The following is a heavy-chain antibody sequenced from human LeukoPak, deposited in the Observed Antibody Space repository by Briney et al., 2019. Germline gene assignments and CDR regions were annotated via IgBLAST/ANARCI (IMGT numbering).Heavy chain of an antibody. Sequence: ASETLSLTCTVSGGSISSYYWSWIRQPPGKGLEWIGYIYDSGRTYYNPSLKSRVTISVDTSKNQFSLRLSSVTAADTAVYYCARGPEWYYFDYWGQGTLVTVSS. CDR1: GGSISSYY. D-gene: IGHD3-3*01. J-gene: IGHJ4*02. CDR2: IYDSGRT. CDR3: ARGPEWYYFDY. V-gene: IGHV4-59*08.